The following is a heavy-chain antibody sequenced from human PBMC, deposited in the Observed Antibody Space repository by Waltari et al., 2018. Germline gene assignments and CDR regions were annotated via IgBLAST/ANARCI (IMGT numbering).Heavy chain of an antibody. V-gene: IGHV4-34*01. CDR2: INHSGST. Sequence: QVQLQQWGAGLLKPSETLSLTCAVYGGSFSGYYWSWIRQPPGKGLEWIGEINHSGSTNYNPSLKSRVTISGDTSTNQFSLKLSSVTAADTAVYYCARERKSPPKFWSGYLNWFDPWGQGTLVTVSS. D-gene: IGHD3-3*01. CDR1: GGSFSGYY. J-gene: IGHJ5*02. CDR3: ARERKSPPKFWSGYLNWFDP.